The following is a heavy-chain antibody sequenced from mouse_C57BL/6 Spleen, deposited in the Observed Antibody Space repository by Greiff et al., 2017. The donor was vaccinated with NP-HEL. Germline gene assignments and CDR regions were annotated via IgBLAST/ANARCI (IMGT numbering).Heavy chain of an antibody. J-gene: IGHJ4*01. D-gene: IGHD1-1*02. CDR2: IRSKSNNYAT. Sequence: EVQRVESGGGLVQPKGSLKLSCAASGFSFNTYAMNWVRQAPGKGLEWVARIRSKSNNYATYYADSVKDRFTISRDDSESMLYLQMNNLKTEDTAMYYCVRHGGGLMDYWGQGTSVTVSS. CDR1: GFSFNTYA. CDR3: VRHGGGLMDY. V-gene: IGHV10-1*01.